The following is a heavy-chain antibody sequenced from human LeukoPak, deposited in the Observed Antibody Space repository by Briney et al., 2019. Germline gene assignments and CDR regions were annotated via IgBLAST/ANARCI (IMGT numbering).Heavy chain of an antibody. CDR1: GFSSEDYV. D-gene: IGHD2-21*02. J-gene: IGHJ3*02. Sequence: GGSLRLSCAASGFSSEDYVMSWVRQAPGKGLEWVTGTNWNGGSTGYGDSVKGRFTISRDNAKNCLYLQMNSLRAEDTALYYCARDRESCGGDCYSSNDAFDIWGQGTKVTVSS. CDR3: ARDRESCGGDCYSSNDAFDI. V-gene: IGHV3-20*04. CDR2: TNWNGGST.